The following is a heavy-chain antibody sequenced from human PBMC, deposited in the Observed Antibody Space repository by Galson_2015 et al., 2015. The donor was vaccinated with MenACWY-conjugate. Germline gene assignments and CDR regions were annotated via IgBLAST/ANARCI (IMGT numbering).Heavy chain of an antibody. CDR1: GYTFTNYA. CDR2: INAGNGNT. CDR3: AGEMVVAPASKWGDFYYGMDV. D-gene: IGHD2-2*01. V-gene: IGHV1-3*01. J-gene: IGHJ6*02. Sequence: SVKVSCKASGYTFTNYAMHWVRQAPGQRLEWMGWINAGNGNTKYSQKFQGRVTITSDTSASTAYMELSSLRSEDTAVYYCAGEMVVAPASKWGDFYYGMDVWGQGTTVPVSS.